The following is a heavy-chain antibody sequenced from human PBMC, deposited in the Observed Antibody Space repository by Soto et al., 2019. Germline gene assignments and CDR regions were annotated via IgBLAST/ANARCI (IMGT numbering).Heavy chain of an antibody. V-gene: IGHV1-3*05. D-gene: IGHD3-3*01. CDR2: INAGNGNT. Sequence: QVQLVQSGAEEKKPGASVKVSCKASGYTFTSYAMHWVRQAPGQRLEWMGWINAGNGNTKYSQKFQGRVTITRDTSASTAYMELSSLRSEDTAVYYCARGVLFGVVIRAYYYYGMDVWGQGTTVTVSS. J-gene: IGHJ6*02. CDR3: ARGVLFGVVIRAYYYYGMDV. CDR1: GYTFTSYA.